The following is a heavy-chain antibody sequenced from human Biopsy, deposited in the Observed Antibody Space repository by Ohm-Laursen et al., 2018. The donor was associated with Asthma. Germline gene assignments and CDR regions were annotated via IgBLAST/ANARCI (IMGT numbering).Heavy chain of an antibody. D-gene: IGHD6-6*01. CDR1: GFVFSQSG. Sequence: SLRLSCAAPGFVFSQSGMHWVRQAPGKGLEWVAVLSYNGNNKYYADSVRGRFTISRDNSENTLYLQMNSLRVEDTAVYYCARGDWYGSASNGYWGQGTLVTVS. CDR2: LSYNGNNK. V-gene: IGHV3-30*03. CDR3: ARGDWYGSASNGY. J-gene: IGHJ4*02.